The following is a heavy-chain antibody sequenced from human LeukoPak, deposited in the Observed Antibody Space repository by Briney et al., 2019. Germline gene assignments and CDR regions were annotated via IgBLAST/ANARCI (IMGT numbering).Heavy chain of an antibody. CDR3: ARDPSIAVALNWLDP. D-gene: IGHD6-19*01. CDR1: GGTFSSYA. J-gene: IGHJ5*02. Sequence: SVKVSCKASGGTFSSYAISWVRQAPGQVLEWMGRIIPIFGIANYAQKFQGRVTITADKSTSTAYMELSSLRSEDTAVYYCARDPSIAVALNWLDPWGQGTLVTVSS. V-gene: IGHV1-69*04. CDR2: IIPIFGIA.